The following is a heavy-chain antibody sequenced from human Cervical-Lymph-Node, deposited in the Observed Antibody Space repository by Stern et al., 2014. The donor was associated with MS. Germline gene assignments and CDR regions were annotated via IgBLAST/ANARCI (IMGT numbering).Heavy chain of an antibody. D-gene: IGHD6-13*01. J-gene: IGHJ4*02. Sequence: QDQLVQSGPGLVKPSESLSLTCTVSGGSIISYYWSWIRQPPGKGLEWIGYVSHTGSTNYNPSLTSRVTVSVDTSKKQFSLKLSSVPAADTAVYYCARLGTGSSWNRFSFDSWGQGTVVTVSS. CDR3: ARLGTGSSWNRFSFDS. CDR1: GGSIISYY. V-gene: IGHV4-59*08. CDR2: VSHTGST.